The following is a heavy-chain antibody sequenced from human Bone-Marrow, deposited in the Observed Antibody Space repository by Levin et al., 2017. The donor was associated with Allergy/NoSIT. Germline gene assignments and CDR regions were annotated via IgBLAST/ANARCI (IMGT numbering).Heavy chain of an antibody. CDR1: GGTFSSYA. CDR2: IIPIFGTA. Sequence: SVKVSCKASGGTFSSYAISWVRQAPGQGLEWMGGIIPIFGTANYAQKFQGRVTITADESTSTAYMELSSLRSEDTAVYYCARGGRSLASSTSCPPNLDYYDYYYMDVWGKGTTVTVSS. V-gene: IGHV1-69*13. J-gene: IGHJ6*03. D-gene: IGHD2-2*01. CDR3: ARGGRSLASSTSCPPNLDYYDYYYMDV.